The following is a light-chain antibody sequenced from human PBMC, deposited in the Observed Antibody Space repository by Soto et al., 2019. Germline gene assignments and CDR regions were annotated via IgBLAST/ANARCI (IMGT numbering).Light chain of an antibody. V-gene: IGLV2-14*03. CDR2: DVS. CDR3: SSWTTSSTLLDV. Sequence: QSALTQPASVSGSPGQSISISCTGTSSDIGGYNHVSWYQQHPGKAPKLMIYDVSNRPSGVSNRFSGSKSGNTASLTISGLQAEDEADYYCSSWTTSSTLLDVFGTGTKVTVL. CDR1: SSDIGGYNH. J-gene: IGLJ1*01.